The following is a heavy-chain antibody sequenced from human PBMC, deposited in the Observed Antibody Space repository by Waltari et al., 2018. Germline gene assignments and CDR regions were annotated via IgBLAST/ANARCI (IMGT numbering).Heavy chain of an antibody. CDR1: GGTFSSYA. D-gene: IGHD3-22*01. V-gene: IGHV1-69*15. Sequence: QVQLVQSGAEVKKPGSSVKVSCKASGGTFSSYAISWVRQAPGQGLEWMGRSSPIFGEGNYARKFQGRVTITGDESTRTAYMELSSLRSEDTAVYYCASNYYDSSGYPRAEYFQHWGQGTLVTVSS. CDR3: ASNYYDSSGYPRAEYFQH. CDR2: SSPIFGEG. J-gene: IGHJ1*01.